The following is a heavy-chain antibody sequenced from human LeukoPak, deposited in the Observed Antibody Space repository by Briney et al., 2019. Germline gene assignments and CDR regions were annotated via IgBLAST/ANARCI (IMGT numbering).Heavy chain of an antibody. V-gene: IGHV4-59*08. J-gene: IGHJ4*02. CDR2: VYYSGRT. CDR3: ARQYSSSSYFDH. CDR1: GDPISSYY. Sequence: AETLSLTCSVSGDPISSYYWTWIRQPPGKGLEWIGHVYYSGRTNYNPTLESRVTISVDTSKNQFSLNLTSVTAADTAVYYCARQYSSSSYFDHWGQGTLVTVSS. D-gene: IGHD6-6*01.